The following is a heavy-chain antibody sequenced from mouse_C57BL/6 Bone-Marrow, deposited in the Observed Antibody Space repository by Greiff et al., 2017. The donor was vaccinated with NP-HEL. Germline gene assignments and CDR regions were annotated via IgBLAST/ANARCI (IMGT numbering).Heavy chain of an antibody. J-gene: IGHJ3*01. CDR1: GYTFTSYW. CDR2: IDPSDSYT. CDR3: ERERFAY. V-gene: IGHV1-69*01. Sequence: QVQLQQPGAELVMPGASVKLSCKASGYTFTSYWMHWVKQRPGQGLEWIGEIDPSDSYTNYNQKFKGKSTLTVDKSSSTAYMQLSSLTAEDSAVYYGERERFAYWGQGTLVTVSA.